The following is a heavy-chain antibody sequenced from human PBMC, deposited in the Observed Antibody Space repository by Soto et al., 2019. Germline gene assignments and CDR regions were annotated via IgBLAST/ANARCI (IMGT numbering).Heavy chain of an antibody. CDR1: GFTFSSYC. CDR3: ARESFITMVRGALGFDY. Sequence: PGGSLRLSCAASGFTFSSYCMHWVPQAPGKGLEWVAVIWYDGSNKYYADSVKGRFTISRDNSKNTLYLQMNSLRAEDTAVYYCARESFITMVRGALGFDYWGQGTLVTVSS. D-gene: IGHD3-10*01. CDR2: IWYDGSNK. J-gene: IGHJ4*02. V-gene: IGHV3-33*01.